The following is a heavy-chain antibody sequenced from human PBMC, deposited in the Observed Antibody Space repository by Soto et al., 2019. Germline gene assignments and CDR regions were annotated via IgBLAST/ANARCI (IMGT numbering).Heavy chain of an antibody. Sequence: QVQLVESGGGVVQPGRSLRLSCAASGFTFSSYGMHWVRQAPGKGLEWVAVISYDGSNKYYADSVKGRFTISRDNSKNTLYLQMSSLRAEDTAVYYCAGGGTASGDYWGQGTLVTVSS. D-gene: IGHD3-16*01. CDR3: AGGGTASGDY. V-gene: IGHV3-30*03. CDR1: GFTFSSYG. CDR2: ISYDGSNK. J-gene: IGHJ4*02.